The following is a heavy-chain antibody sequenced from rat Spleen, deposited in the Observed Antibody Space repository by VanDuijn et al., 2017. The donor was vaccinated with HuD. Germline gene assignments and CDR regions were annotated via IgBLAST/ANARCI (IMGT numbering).Heavy chain of an antibody. CDR2: IGYGGSNT. CDR3: ARHWGPSYWYFDF. J-gene: IGHJ1*01. D-gene: IGHD4-6*01. CDR1: GFTFSDYY. Sequence: EVQLVESDGGLVQPGRSLKLSCAASGFTFSDYYMAWVRQAPTKGLEWVATIGYGGSNTYYRGSVKGRFTISRDNAKSTLYLQMNSLRSEDTATYYCARHWGPSYWYFDFWGPGTMVTVSS. V-gene: IGHV5-29*01.